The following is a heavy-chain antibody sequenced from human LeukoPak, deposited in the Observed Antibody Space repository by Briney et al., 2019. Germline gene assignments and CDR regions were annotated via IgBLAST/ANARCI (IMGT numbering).Heavy chain of an antibody. V-gene: IGHV3-23*01. D-gene: IGHD3-10*01. CDR2: ISGSGSGT. CDR1: GFTFSSYA. CDR3: AKDYLNYYGSGSYGGTSDY. Sequence: GGSLSLSCAASGFTFSSYAMSWVRQAPGKGLEWVAAISGSGSGTYYADSVKGRFAISRDKSKNTLYLQMNSLRAEDTAVYYCAKDYLNYYGSGSYGGTSDYWGQGTLVTVSS. J-gene: IGHJ4*02.